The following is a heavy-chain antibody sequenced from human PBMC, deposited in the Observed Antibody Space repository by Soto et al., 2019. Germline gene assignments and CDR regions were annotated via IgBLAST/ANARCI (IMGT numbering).Heavy chain of an antibody. CDR2: IYHSGST. J-gene: IGHJ5*02. CDR3: ARVPSP. CDR1: GGSISSGGYS. V-gene: IGHV4-30-2*01. Sequence: QLQLQESGSGLAKPSQTLSLTCAVSGGSISSGGYSWSWIRQPPGKGLEWIGYIYHSGSTYYNPSLKSRVTISVDRSKNQFSLKLTSVTAADTAVYYCARVPSPWGQGTLVTVSS.